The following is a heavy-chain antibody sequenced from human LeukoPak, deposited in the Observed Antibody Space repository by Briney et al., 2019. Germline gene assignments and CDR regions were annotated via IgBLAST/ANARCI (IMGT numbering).Heavy chain of an antibody. CDR1: GGTFSSYA. Sequence: ASVKVSCKASGGTFSSYAISWVRQAPGQGLEWMGWINPNSGGTNYAQKFQGRVTMTRDTSISTAYMELSRLRSDDTAVYYCARRRQWLVQGYYYYGMDVWGQGTTVTVSS. V-gene: IGHV1-2*02. CDR2: INPNSGGT. J-gene: IGHJ6*02. CDR3: ARRRQWLVQGYYYYGMDV. D-gene: IGHD6-19*01.